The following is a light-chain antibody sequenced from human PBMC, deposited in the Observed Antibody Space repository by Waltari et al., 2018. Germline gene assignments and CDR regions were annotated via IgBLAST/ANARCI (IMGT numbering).Light chain of an antibody. Sequence: QSALTQPRSVSGSPGQSVTISCTGTSHNVGGYNYLSWYQQHPGKAPKPMIYDVNARPSGVPHRFSGSKSGNTASRTISGLQAEDEADYYCCSYAGSYTFRDVVFGGGTKLTVL. CDR3: CSYAGSYTFRDVV. CDR2: DVN. J-gene: IGLJ2*01. CDR1: SHNVGGYNY. V-gene: IGLV2-11*01.